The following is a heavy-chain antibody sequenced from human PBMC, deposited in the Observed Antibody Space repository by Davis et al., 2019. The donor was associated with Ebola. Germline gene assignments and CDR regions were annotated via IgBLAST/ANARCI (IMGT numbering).Heavy chain of an antibody. CDR3: ARTPLVATSDY. D-gene: IGHD5-12*01. J-gene: IGHJ4*02. Sequence: PSETLSLTCAVYGGSFSGYYWSWIRQPPGKGLEWIGEINHSGSTNYNPSLKSRVTISVDTSKNQFSLKLSSVTAADTAVYYCARTPLVATSDYWGQGTLVTVSS. CDR2: INHSGST. CDR1: GGSFSGYY. V-gene: IGHV4-34*01.